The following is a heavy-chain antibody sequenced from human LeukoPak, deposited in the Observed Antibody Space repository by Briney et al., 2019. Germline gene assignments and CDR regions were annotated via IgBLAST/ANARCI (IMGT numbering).Heavy chain of an antibody. CDR3: ARDPLLHFRPLEPLLDDY. CDR2: INSDGSST. Sequence: GGSLRLSCAASGFTFSSYWMHWVRQAPGKGLVWVPRINSDGSSTSYADSVKGRFTISRDNAKNTLYLQMNSLRAEDTAVYYCARDPLLHFRPLEPLLDDYWGQGTLVTVSS. D-gene: IGHD1-14*01. V-gene: IGHV3-74*01. CDR1: GFTFSSYW. J-gene: IGHJ4*02.